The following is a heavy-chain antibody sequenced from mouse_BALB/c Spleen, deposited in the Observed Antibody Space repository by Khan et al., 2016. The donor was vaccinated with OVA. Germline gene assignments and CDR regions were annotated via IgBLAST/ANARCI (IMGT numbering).Heavy chain of an antibody. CDR2: ISDGGSYT. J-gene: IGHJ3*01. D-gene: IGHD2-13*01. CDR3: VRGCYGDAFAY. CDR1: GFTFSDYY. V-gene: IGHV5-4*02. Sequence: EVELVESGGGLVKPGGSLTLSCAASGFTFSDYYMYWVRQTPEKRLEWVATISDGGSYTYYPDSVKGRFTISRDDAENNLYLHLSSLKSDDTAMDYWVRGCYGDAFAYWGQGTLVTVSA.